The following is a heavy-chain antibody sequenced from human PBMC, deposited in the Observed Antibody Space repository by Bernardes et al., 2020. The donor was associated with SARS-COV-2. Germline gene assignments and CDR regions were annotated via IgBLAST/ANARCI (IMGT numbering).Heavy chain of an antibody. V-gene: IGHV3-74*01. CDR2: INSDGSNR. CDR3: ARKTGHDYGMDV. Sequence: GGSLRLSRAASGFTVSTYWMHWVRQGPGEGLVWVSRINSDGSNRIYADSVKGRFTISSDSSKNTLYLQMNSLRVEDTGVYYCARKTGHDYGMDVWGQGTTVAVSS. CDR1: GFTVSTYW. J-gene: IGHJ6*02.